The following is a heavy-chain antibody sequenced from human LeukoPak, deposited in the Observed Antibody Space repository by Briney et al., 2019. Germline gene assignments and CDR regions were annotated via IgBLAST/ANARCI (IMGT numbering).Heavy chain of an antibody. D-gene: IGHD2-8*01. CDR1: GFTFSNNW. CDR3: AKDVRRCNGACT. Sequence: PGGSLRLSCATSGFTFSNNWMHWVRQAPGKGLEWVSGISASGGDTFYADSVKGRFTISRDNSKNTLSLQMNSLRVEDTAIYYCAKDVRRCNGACTWGQGTLVTVSS. V-gene: IGHV3-23*01. J-gene: IGHJ5*02. CDR2: ISASGGDT.